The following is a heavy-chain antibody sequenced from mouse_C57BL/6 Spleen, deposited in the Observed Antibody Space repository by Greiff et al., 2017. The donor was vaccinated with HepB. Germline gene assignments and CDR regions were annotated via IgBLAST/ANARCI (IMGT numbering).Heavy chain of an antibody. D-gene: IGHD2-3*01. Sequence: QVQLQQSGAELVKPGASVKISCKASGYAFSSYWMNWVKQRPGKGLEWIGQIYPGDGDTNYNGKFKGKATLTADKSSSTAYMQHSSLTSEDSAVSFCARVEDGYYEGFDYWGQGTTLTVSS. CDR1: GYAFSSYW. J-gene: IGHJ2*01. V-gene: IGHV1-80*01. CDR2: IYPGDGDT. CDR3: ARVEDGYYEGFDY.